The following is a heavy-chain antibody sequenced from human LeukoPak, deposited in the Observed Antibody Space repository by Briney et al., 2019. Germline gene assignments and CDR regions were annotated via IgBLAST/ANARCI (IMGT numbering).Heavy chain of an antibody. V-gene: IGHV3-30*02. CDR2: IGYDGNNK. Sequence: AGGSLRLSCAASGFTLSNYAMHWVRQAPGKGLEWVAFIGYDGNNKYYADSVKGRFTISRDNSKNTLDLQMNSLRAEDTAVYYCAREGHWGQGTLVTVSS. CDR3: AREGH. J-gene: IGHJ4*02. CDR1: GFTLSNYA.